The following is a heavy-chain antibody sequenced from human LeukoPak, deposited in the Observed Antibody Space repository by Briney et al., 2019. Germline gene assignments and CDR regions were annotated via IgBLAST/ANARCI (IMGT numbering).Heavy chain of an antibody. Sequence: GGSLRLSCAASGFSFRNYGMHWVRQAPGRGLEWVAVIWFDGSNKYYADSVKGRFTISRDNSKNTLYLQMDSLRAEDTAVYYCARTQGRFYGSGSYEGFDYWGQGTLVTVSS. CDR1: GFSFRNYG. CDR3: ARTQGRFYGSGSYEGFDY. D-gene: IGHD3-10*01. V-gene: IGHV3-33*01. J-gene: IGHJ4*02. CDR2: IWFDGSNK.